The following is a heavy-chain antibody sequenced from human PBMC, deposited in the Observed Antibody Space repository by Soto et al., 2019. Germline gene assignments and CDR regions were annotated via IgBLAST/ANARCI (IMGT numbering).Heavy chain of an antibody. CDR1: GLIFSNQW. J-gene: IGHJ4*02. V-gene: IGHV3-7*03. CDR3: TTLSSTWPTGDDY. CDR2: IKQDGSEK. Sequence: EVQLVESGGGLVQPGGSLRLSCVISGLIFSNQWLSWVRQAPGTGLEWVANIKQDGSEKYYVDSVEGRFSISRDNAKNSLYLQMNNLRADDTAVYYCTTLSSTWPTGDDYWGQGTLVTVSS. D-gene: IGHD6-13*01.